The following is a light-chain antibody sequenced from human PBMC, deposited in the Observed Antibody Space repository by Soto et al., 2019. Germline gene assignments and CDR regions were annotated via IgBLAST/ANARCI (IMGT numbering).Light chain of an antibody. CDR3: QSYDSSPSGSL. CDR2: GNS. Sequence: QSVLTQPPSVSGAPGQRVTISCTGSSSNIGAGYDVHWYQQLPGTAPKLLIYGNSNRPSGVPDRFSGSKSGTSASLAITGLQAEDEADYYCQSYDSSPSGSLFGTGTKVTVL. CDR1: SSNIGAGYD. V-gene: IGLV1-40*01. J-gene: IGLJ1*01.